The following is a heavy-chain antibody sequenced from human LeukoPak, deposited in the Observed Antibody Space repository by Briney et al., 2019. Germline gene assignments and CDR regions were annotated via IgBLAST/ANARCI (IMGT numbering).Heavy chain of an antibody. D-gene: IGHD6-19*01. CDR1: GYTFTGYY. J-gene: IGHJ3*02. Sequence: ASVKVSCKASGYTFTGYYMHCVRQAPGQRLEWMGWINPNSGGTNYAQKFQGRVTMTSDTSISTAYMELSRLRSDDTAVYYCARENVSGWYDSGGSFDIWGQGTMVTVSS. CDR2: INPNSGGT. V-gene: IGHV1-2*02. CDR3: ARENVSGWYDSGGSFDI.